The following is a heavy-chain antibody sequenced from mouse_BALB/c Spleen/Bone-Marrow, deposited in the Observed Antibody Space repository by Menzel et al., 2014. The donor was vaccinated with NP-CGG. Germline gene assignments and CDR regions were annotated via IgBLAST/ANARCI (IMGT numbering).Heavy chain of an antibody. CDR1: GYTFSSYW. CDR3: APMRAY. Sequence: QVQLQQSGAELMKPGASVKISCKATGYTFSSYWIEWVKQRPGHGLEWIGEILPGSGSTNYNEKFKGKATFTADTSSNTPYMHLSSLTSEDSAVYYSAPMRAYWGQGTLVTVS. V-gene: IGHV1-9*01. CDR2: ILPGSGST. D-gene: IGHD6-5*01. J-gene: IGHJ3*01.